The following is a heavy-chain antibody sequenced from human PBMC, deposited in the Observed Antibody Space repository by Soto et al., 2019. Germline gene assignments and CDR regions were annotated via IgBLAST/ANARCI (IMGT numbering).Heavy chain of an antibody. J-gene: IGHJ6*02. CDR1: GGSFSGYY. Sequence: ASETLSLTCAVYGGSFSGYYWSWIRQPPGKGLEWIGEINHSGSINYNPSLKSRVTISVDTSKNQFSLKLSSVTAADTAVYYCATFWGSSWYYYYYGMDVWGQGTTVTASS. V-gene: IGHV4-34*01. D-gene: IGHD6-13*01. CDR3: ATFWGSSWYYYYYGMDV. CDR2: INHSGSI.